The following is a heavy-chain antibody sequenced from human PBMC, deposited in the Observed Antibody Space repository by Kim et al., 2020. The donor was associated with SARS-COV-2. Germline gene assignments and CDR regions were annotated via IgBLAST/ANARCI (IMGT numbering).Heavy chain of an antibody. D-gene: IGHD6-13*01. Sequence: IYYADSVKGRFTISRDNAKNSLYLQMNSLRAEDTAVYYCASDVYSSRVDVWGQGTTVTVSS. V-gene: IGHV3-21*01. CDR2: I. J-gene: IGHJ6*02. CDR3: ASDVYSSRVDV.